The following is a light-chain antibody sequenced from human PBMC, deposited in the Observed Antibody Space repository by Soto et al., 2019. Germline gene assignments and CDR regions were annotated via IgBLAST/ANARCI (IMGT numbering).Light chain of an antibody. J-gene: IGKJ1*01. CDR3: QQYGSSQT. Sequence: EILLTQSPGTLSLSPGERATLSCRASQSVSSNNLAWYQQKPGQAPRLLIYGASSRATGIPDRFSGSGSGTDFTLTISRLEPEDVAVYYCQQYGSSQTFGQGTKVEIK. CDR2: GAS. V-gene: IGKV3-20*01. CDR1: QSVSSNN.